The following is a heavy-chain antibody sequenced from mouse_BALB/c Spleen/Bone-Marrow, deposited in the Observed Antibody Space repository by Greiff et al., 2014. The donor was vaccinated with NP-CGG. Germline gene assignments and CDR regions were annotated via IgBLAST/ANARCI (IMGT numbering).Heavy chain of an antibody. CDR2: ISSGGSNT. J-gene: IGHJ4*01. V-gene: IGHV5-6*01. CDR1: GFTFGSYG. Sequence: EVQVVESGGDLVKPGGSLKLSCAASGFTFGSYGMSWGRQTPDKRLEWVATISSGGSNTYYPDSVKGRFTISRDNAKNTLYLQMSSLKSEDTAMYYCARHQRYYAMDYWGQGTSVTVSS. CDR3: ARHQRYYAMDY.